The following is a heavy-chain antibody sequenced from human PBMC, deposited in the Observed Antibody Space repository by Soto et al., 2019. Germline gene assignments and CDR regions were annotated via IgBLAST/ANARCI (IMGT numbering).Heavy chain of an antibody. CDR3: ARKLSRGIITIDY. J-gene: IGHJ4*02. CDR2: LYYSGST. V-gene: IGHV4-30-4*01. CDR1: GGSISSGDYY. Sequence: QVQLQESGPGLVKPSQTLSLTCTVSGGSISSGDYYWSWIRQPPGKGLEWIGYLYYSGSTYYNPSLKSRVTISVDTSKNQFSLKLSSVTAADTAVYYCARKLSRGIITIDYWGQGTLVTVSS. D-gene: IGHD1-26*01.